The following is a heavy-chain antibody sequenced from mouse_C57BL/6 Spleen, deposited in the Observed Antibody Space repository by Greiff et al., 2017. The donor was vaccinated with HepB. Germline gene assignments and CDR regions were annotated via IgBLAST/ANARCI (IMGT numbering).Heavy chain of an antibody. D-gene: IGHD1-1*01. Sequence: VQLQQSGAELVKPGASVKLSCKASGYTFTSYWMQWVKQRPGQGLEWIGEIDPSDSYTNYNQKFKGKATLTVDTSSSTAYMQLSILTSEDSAVYYCASGGNGLRYFDVWGTGTTVTVSS. CDR1: GYTFTSYW. CDR2: IDPSDSYT. CDR3: ASGGNGLRYFDV. V-gene: IGHV1-50*01. J-gene: IGHJ1*03.